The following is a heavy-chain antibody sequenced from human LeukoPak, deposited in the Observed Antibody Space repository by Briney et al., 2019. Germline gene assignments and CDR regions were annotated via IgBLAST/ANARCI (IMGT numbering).Heavy chain of an antibody. D-gene: IGHD3-16*02. CDR3: ARYIWGSYPTFEDY. Sequence: PSETLSFTCTVSGGSISSYYWSWIRQPPGKGLEWIGYISYSGSTNYNPSLKSRVTMSVDTSKNQLSLKLNSVTAADTAVYYCARYIWGSYPTFEDYWGQGSLVTVSS. J-gene: IGHJ4*02. CDR1: GGSISSYY. V-gene: IGHV4-59*01. CDR2: ISYSGST.